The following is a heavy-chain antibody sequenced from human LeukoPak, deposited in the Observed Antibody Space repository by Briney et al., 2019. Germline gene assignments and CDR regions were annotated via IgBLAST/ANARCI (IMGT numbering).Heavy chain of an antibody. D-gene: IGHD3-10*01. CDR3: ARMVRGVRYYYGMDV. V-gene: IGHV1-18*01. CDR1: GYTFTNYG. J-gene: IGHJ6*02. Sequence: GASVKVSCKASGYTFTNYGISWVRQAPGQGLEWMGWISGFNGNTNYGQRVQGRVTMTTDTSTITAYMELRSLRSDDTAVYYCARMVRGVRYYYGMDVWGQGTTVTVSS. CDR2: ISGFNGNT.